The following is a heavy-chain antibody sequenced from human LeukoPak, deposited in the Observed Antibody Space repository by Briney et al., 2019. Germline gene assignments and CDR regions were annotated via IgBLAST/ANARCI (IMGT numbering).Heavy chain of an antibody. Sequence: GASVMVSCKASGYTFTGYYLHWVRQAPGQGLEWMGWINPNSGGTNYAQKFQGRVTMTRDTSISTAYMELSRLRSDDTAVYYCARGYCSGGSCYRYNWFDPWGQGTLVTVSS. V-gene: IGHV1-2*02. CDR3: ARGYCSGGSCYRYNWFDP. CDR2: INPNSGGT. J-gene: IGHJ5*02. CDR1: GYTFTGYY. D-gene: IGHD2-15*01.